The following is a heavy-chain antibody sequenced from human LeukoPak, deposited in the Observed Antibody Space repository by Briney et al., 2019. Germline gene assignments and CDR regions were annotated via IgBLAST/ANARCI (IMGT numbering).Heavy chain of an antibody. CDR3: ARGTWNYAYYYYMDV. J-gene: IGHJ6*03. Sequence: SETLSLTCTVSGGSISSHYWSWIRQPPGKGLEWIGYIYYSGSTNYNPSLKSRVTISVDTSKNQFSLKLSSVTAADTAVYYCARGTWNYAYYYYMDVWGKGTTVTVSS. D-gene: IGHD1-7*01. CDR1: GGSISSHY. CDR2: IYYSGST. V-gene: IGHV4-59*11.